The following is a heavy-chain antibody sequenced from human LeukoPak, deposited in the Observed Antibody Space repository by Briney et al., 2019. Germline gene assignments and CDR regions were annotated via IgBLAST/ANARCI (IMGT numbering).Heavy chain of an antibody. V-gene: IGHV4-59*01. Sequence: SETLSLTCTVSGGSISRYYWSWIRQPPGKGLEWIGNIYYSGDTSYNPSLQSRVTISVDRSKNQFSLKLSSATAADMAVYYCATSPIFGVVSYWGQGTLVTVSS. D-gene: IGHD3-3*02. J-gene: IGHJ4*02. CDR3: ATSPIFGVVSY. CDR1: GGSISRYY. CDR2: IYYSGDT.